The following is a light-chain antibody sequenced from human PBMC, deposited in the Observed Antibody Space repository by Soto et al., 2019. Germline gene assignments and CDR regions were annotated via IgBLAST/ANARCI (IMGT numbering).Light chain of an antibody. CDR3: SSYAGANKLL. CDR1: SSDVGGYNY. CDR2: EVS. V-gene: IGLV2-8*01. Sequence: QSVLTQPPSASGSPGQSVTISCTGTSSDVGGYNYVSWYQQHPGKAPKLMIYEVSKRPSGVPDRFSGSKSGNTASLTVSGLQAEDEADYYCSSYAGANKLLFGGGTKLT. J-gene: IGLJ2*01.